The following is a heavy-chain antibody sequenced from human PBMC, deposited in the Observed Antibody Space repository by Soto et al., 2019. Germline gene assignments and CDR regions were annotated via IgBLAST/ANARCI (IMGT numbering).Heavy chain of an antibody. Sequence: AAVKVSCKASGYSFSSHYVHWIRQAPGQGLEWMGVIDPNGGSTTAAQKFQGRVTMTGDTSTSTVYMEMSSLRAADTDVYYCVRSLLVGATDGYVDYWGQGTLVTVSS. CDR1: GYSFSSHY. J-gene: IGHJ4*02. CDR3: VRSLLVGATDGYVDY. V-gene: IGHV1-46*01. D-gene: IGHD1-26*01. CDR2: IDPNGGST.